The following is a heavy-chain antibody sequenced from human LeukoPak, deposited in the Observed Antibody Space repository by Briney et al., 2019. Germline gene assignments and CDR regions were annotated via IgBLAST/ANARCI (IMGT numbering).Heavy chain of an antibody. V-gene: IGHV3-21*01. Sequence: PGGSLRLSCAASGFTFSSYSMNWVRQAPGKGLEWVSSISSSSSYINYADSVKGRFTISRDNAKNSLYLQMNSLRAEDTAVYYCARDATDCSSTSCYDLHWFDPWGQGTLVTVSS. CDR1: GFTFSSYS. D-gene: IGHD2-2*01. J-gene: IGHJ5*02. CDR2: ISSSSSYI. CDR3: ARDATDCSSTSCYDLHWFDP.